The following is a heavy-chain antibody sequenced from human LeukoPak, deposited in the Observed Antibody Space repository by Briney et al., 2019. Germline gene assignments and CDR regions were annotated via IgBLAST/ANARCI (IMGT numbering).Heavy chain of an antibody. Sequence: SETLSLTCAVYGGSFSGYYWSWIRQPPGKGLEWIGEINHSGSTNYNPSLKSRVTISVDTSKNQFSLKLSSVTAADTAVYYCARIGVRGVKAWFDPWGQGTLVTVSS. CDR2: INHSGST. V-gene: IGHV4-34*01. D-gene: IGHD3-10*01. J-gene: IGHJ5*02. CDR1: GGSFSGYY. CDR3: ARIGVRGVKAWFDP.